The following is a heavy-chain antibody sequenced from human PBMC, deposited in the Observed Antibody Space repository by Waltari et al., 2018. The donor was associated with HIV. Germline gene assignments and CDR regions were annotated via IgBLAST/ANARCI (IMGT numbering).Heavy chain of an antibody. Sequence: QVQLVQSGAEVKKPGASVNVSCKAYGYAFQGYVLHWVRQAPGQRPEWMGRINTNIDETKYSQKFQGRVTITRDTSASTVYMELSSLRSEDTAVYYCARVYGELWLNYFDYWGQGTLVTVSS. J-gene: IGHJ4*02. CDR2: INTNIDET. CDR1: GYAFQGYV. V-gene: IGHV1-3*04. D-gene: IGHD3-16*01. CDR3: ARVYGELWLNYFDY.